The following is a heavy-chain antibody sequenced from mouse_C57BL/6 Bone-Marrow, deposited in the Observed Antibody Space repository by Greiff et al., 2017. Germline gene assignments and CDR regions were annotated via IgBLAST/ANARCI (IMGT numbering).Heavy chain of an antibody. J-gene: IGHJ1*03. CDR3: TWVLWYFAV. Sequence: DVKLQESGGGLVQPGGSMKLSCAASGFTFSDAWMDWVRQSPEKGLEWVADIRNKANNHATYYAESVKGRFTISRVDSKRRFDLQMNSLRAEDTGIYYCTWVLWYFAVWGTWTTVTVSS. V-gene: IGHV6-6*01. CDR2: IRNKANNHAT. CDR1: GFTFSDAW.